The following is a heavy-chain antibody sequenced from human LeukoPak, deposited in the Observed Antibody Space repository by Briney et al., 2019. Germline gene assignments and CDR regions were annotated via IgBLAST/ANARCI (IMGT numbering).Heavy chain of an antibody. J-gene: IGHJ4*02. V-gene: IGHV4-61*02. CDR1: GGSISSGSYY. CDR2: IYTSGST. CDR3: ARLLKIKHSSSWLYYFDY. D-gene: IGHD6-13*01. Sequence: PSQTLSLTCTVSGGSISSGSYYWSWIRQPAGKGLEWIGRIYTSGSTNYNPSLKSRVTISLDTSKNQFSLKLSSVTAADTAVYYCARLLKIKHSSSWLYYFDYWGQGTLVTVSS.